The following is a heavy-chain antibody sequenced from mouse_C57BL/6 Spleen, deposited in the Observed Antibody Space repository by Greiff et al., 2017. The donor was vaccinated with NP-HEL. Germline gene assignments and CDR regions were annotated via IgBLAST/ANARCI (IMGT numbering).Heavy chain of an antibody. CDR3: ARYGYYYWYFDV. D-gene: IGHD2-3*01. V-gene: IGHV1-22*01. CDR2: INPNNGGT. Sequence: VQLQQSGPELVKPGASVKMSCKASGYTFTDYNMHWVKQSHGKSLEWIGYINPNNGGTSYNQKFKGKATLTVNKSSSTAYMELRSLTSEDSAVYYCARYGYYYWYFDVWGTGTTVTVSS. J-gene: IGHJ1*03. CDR1: GYTFTDYN.